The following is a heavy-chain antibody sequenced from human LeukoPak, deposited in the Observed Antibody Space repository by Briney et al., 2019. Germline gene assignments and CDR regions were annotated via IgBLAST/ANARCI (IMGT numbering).Heavy chain of an antibody. CDR3: AKSGYCTGDSCYNNWFDP. D-gene: IGHD2-8*02. CDR1: GFTFSSYA. J-gene: IGHJ5*02. V-gene: IGHV3-23*01. Sequence: GGSLRLSCAASGFTFSSYAMSWVRQAPGQGLEWVSSISGRGGNTDYADSVKGRFTISRDDSESTVFLQMNSLRAEDTAAYYCAKSGYCTGDSCYNNWFDPWGQGTLVTVSS. CDR2: ISGRGGNT.